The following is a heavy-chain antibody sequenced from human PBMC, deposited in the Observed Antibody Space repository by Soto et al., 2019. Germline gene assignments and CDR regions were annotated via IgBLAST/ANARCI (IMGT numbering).Heavy chain of an antibody. D-gene: IGHD6-25*01. V-gene: IGHV4-4*07. J-gene: IGHJ5*02. CDR3: ARGAATGPNWVDP. CDR1: GGSISSYY. CDR2: ILPCGST. Sequence: QVQLQESGPGLVKPSETLSLSCTVSGGSISSYYWSWIRQPAVKGLEWIGRILPCGSTAYNPSLKSRVTMSGDTSKNQISLKVTSVTAADTAVYFCARGAATGPNWVDPWGQGTLVTVAS.